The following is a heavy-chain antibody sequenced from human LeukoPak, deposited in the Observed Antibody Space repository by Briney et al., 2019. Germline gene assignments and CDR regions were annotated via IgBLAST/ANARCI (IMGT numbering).Heavy chain of an antibody. V-gene: IGHV1-69*06. J-gene: IGHJ4*02. CDR1: GGTFNSYA. Sequence: GASVTVSCKASGGTFNSYAISWVRQAPGQGLEWMGGIIPIFGTANYAQKFQGRVTITADKSTSTAYMELSSLRSEDTAVYYCAREVNEWDDSSGSYVDYWGQGTLVTVSS. D-gene: IGHD3-22*01. CDR3: AREVNEWDDSSGSYVDY. CDR2: IIPIFGTA.